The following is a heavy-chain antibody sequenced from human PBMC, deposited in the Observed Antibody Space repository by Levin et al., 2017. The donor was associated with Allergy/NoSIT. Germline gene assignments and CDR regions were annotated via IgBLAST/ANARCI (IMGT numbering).Heavy chain of an antibody. J-gene: IGHJ4*02. CDR2: IKQDGSET. V-gene: IGHV3-7*01. Sequence: PGGSLRLSCVVSGFSFELYWMNWVRQAPGKGLEWVANIKQDGSETYYADSVKGRFTISRDNAKNSLYLQMSTLSVEDTAVYYCARDRLGTDYWGQGTLVTVSS. CDR1: GFSFELYW. D-gene: IGHD3-16*01. CDR3: ARDRLGTDY.